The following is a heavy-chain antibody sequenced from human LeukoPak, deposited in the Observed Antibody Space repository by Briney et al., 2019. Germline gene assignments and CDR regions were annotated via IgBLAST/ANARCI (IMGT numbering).Heavy chain of an antibody. CDR1: GGSISSGGYY. V-gene: IGHV4-30-2*01. CDR3: ARGVGCSGGSCYSGWFDP. CDR2: IYHSGST. J-gene: IGHJ5*02. D-gene: IGHD2-15*01. Sequence: SETLSLTCTVSGGSISSGGYYWSWIRQPPGKGLEWIGYIYHSGSTYYNPSLKSRVTISVDTSKNQFSLKLSSVTAADTAVYYCARGVGCSGGSCYSGWFDPWGQGTLVTVSS.